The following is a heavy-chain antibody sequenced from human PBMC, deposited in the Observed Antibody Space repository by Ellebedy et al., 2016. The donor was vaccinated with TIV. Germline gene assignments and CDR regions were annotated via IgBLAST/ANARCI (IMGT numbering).Heavy chain of an antibody. V-gene: IGHV1-18*01. CDR1: SYTFTSYG. D-gene: IGHD6-25*01. CDR3: ARLQRVSGVNWFDP. Sequence: ASVKVSXKASSYTFTSYGISWVRQAPGQGLEWMGWISAYNGNTNYAQKLQGRVTMTTDTSTSTAYMELRSLRSDDTAVYYCARLQRVSGVNWFDPWGQGTLVTVSS. CDR2: ISAYNGNT. J-gene: IGHJ5*02.